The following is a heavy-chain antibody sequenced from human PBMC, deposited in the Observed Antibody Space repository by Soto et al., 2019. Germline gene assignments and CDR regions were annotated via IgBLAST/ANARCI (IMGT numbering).Heavy chain of an antibody. CDR3: ARGLGIQLWFDY. D-gene: IGHD5-18*01. J-gene: IGHJ4*02. V-gene: IGHV4-34*01. CDR1: GGSFSGYY. CDR2: INHSGST. Sequence: SETLSLTCAVYGGSFSGYYWSWIRQPPGKGLEWIGEINHSGSTNYNPSIKSRVTISVDTSKNQFSLKLSSVTAADTAVYYCARGLGIQLWFDYWGQGTLVTVSS.